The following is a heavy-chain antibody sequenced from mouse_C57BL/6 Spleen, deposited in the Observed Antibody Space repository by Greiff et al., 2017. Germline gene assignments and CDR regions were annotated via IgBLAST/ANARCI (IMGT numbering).Heavy chain of an antibody. J-gene: IGHJ2*01. CDR2: FHPYNDDT. D-gene: IGHD1-1*01. CDR3: ARGDYYYGSSYPFDY. CDR1: GYTFTTYP. Sequence: LVESGAELVKPGASVKMSCKASGYTFTTYPIEWMKQNHGKSLEWIGNFHPYNDDTKYNEKFKGKATLTVDKSSSTAYMLLSSLTSEDSAVYFCARGDYYYGSSYPFDYWGQGTTLTVSS. V-gene: IGHV1-47*01.